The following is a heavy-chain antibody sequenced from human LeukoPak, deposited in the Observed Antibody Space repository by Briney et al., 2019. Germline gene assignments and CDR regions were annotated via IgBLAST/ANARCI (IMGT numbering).Heavy chain of an antibody. J-gene: IGHJ4*02. CDR2: TNHSGST. V-gene: IGHV4-34*01. Sequence: TSETLSLTCAVYGGSFSSFFWNWLRPPQGKGLEWSGETNHSGSTNYNPSLKSRVTISVDTSKNQFSLKLSSVTAADTALYYCASFGDTVPLDYWGQGTLVTVSS. D-gene: IGHD3-16*01. CDR3: ASFGDTVPLDY. CDR1: GGSFSSFF.